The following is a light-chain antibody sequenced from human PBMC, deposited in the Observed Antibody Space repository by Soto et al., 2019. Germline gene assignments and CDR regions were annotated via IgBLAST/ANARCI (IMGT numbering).Light chain of an antibody. CDR2: GTS. Sequence: EIVLTQSPGTLSLSPGERATLSCRTSQSLDNNYLSWYQQKPGQAPRLLIYGTSNRATGIPDRFSGSGSGTDFTLTISRLEPEDFAVYYCQQYGSSLYTFGQGTRLEIK. J-gene: IGKJ5*01. V-gene: IGKV3-20*01. CDR1: QSLDNNY. CDR3: QQYGSSLYT.